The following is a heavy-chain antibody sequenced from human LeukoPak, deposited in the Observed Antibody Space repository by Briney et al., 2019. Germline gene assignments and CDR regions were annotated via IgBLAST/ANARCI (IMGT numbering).Heavy chain of an antibody. CDR2: ISYNGGST. D-gene: IGHD3-3*01. CDR3: AKCQEWLYYYMDV. CDR1: GFTFSNYA. J-gene: IGHJ6*03. Sequence: GGSLRLSCAASGFTFSNYAMHWVRQAPGKGLEYVSAISYNGGSTYYANSVKGRFAISRDNSKNTLYLQMNSLRAEDTAVYYCAKCQEWLYYYMDVWGKGTTVTVSS. V-gene: IGHV3-64*01.